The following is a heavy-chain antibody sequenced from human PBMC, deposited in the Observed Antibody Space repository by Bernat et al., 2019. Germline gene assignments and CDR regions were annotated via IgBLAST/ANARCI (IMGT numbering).Heavy chain of an antibody. CDR1: GFTFSSYS. CDR2: ISSSSSTI. J-gene: IGHJ4*02. Sequence: EVQLVESGGGLVQPGGSLRLSCAASGFTFSSYSMNWVRQAPGKGLAWVSYISSSSSTIFYADSVKGRFTISRDNAKNSLYLQMISLGAEDTAVYYCARDRSSDYDPHFDYWGQGTLVTVSS. CDR3: ARDRSSDYDPHFDY. D-gene: IGHD3-22*01. V-gene: IGHV3-48*01.